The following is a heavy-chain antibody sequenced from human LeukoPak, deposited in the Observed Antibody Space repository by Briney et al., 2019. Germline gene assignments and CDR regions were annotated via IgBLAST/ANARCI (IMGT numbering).Heavy chain of an antibody. CDR3: ARLEQWLVDY. D-gene: IGHD6-19*01. J-gene: IGHJ4*02. V-gene: IGHV3-7*01. CDR1: GFTFNTYW. Sequence: PGGSLRLSCAASGFTFNTYWMIWVRQAPGKGLDWVANINQDGSVRYYVASVKGRFTISKDNAKNSLYLQMNSLRAEDTAVYYCARLEQWLVDYWGQGTLVTVSS. CDR2: INQDGSVR.